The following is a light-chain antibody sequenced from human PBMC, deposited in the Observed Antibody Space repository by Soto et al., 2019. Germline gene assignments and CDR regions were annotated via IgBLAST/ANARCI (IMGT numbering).Light chain of an antibody. CDR3: PAWDASLSGLV. V-gene: IGLV1-44*01. Sequence: QAVVTQPPSASGTPGQRVTISCSGSSSNIGTNNVNWYQQLPGTAPKLLMYYNSQRPLGVPDRFSGSKSGTSASLAISGLQAEDEADYYCPAWDASLSGLVFGGGTKLTVL. CDR2: YNS. CDR1: SSNIGTNN. J-gene: IGLJ2*01.